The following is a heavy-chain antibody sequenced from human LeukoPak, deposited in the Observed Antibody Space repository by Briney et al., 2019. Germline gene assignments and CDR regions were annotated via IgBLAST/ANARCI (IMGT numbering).Heavy chain of an antibody. D-gene: IGHD1-26*01. V-gene: IGHV3-53*01. J-gene: IGHJ3*02. CDR2: IYSDGST. Sequence: GGSLRLSCAASGFTVSGNYMSWVRQAPGKGLEWVSEIYSDGSTYNAASVKGRFSISRDNSKNTVHLQMNSLRAEDTAVYYCARELREHGVFDIWGQGTMVTVSS. CDR3: ARELREHGVFDI. CDR1: GFTVSGNY.